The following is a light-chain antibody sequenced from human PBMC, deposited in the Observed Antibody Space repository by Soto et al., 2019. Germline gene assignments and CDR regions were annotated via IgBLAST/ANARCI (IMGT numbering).Light chain of an antibody. CDR1: SSDVGFYNY. J-gene: IGLJ1*01. CDR2: EVS. V-gene: IGLV2-14*01. CDR3: SSYTSSGTL. Sequence: QSALTQPASVSGSPGQSITISCTGTSSDVGFYNYVSWYQQHPGKAPKLMIYEVSNRPSGVSSRFSGSKSGNTASLTISGLQAEDEADYYCSSYTSSGTLFGTGTKLTVL.